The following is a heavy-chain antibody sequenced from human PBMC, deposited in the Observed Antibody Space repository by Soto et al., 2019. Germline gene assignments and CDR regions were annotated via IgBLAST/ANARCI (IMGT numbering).Heavy chain of an antibody. V-gene: IGHV1-2*04. CDR3: ARSKQLVRSGYGMDV. J-gene: IGHJ6*02. Sequence: ASVKVSCKASGYTFTGYYMHWVRQAPGQGLEWMGWINPNSGGTNYAQKFQGWVTMTRDTSISTAYMELSRLRSDDTAVYYCARSKQLVRSGYGMDVWGQGTTVTVSS. CDR1: GYTFTGYY. D-gene: IGHD6-6*01. CDR2: INPNSGGT.